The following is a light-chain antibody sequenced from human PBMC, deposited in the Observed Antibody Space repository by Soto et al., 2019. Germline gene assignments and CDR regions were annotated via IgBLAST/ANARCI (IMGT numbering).Light chain of an antibody. CDR3: QQYNNWPFT. CDR1: QSVSSN. CDR2: GAS. V-gene: IGKV3-15*01. J-gene: IGKJ3*01. Sequence: EIVMTQSPATLSVSPGERATLSCRASQSVSSNLAWYQQKPGQAPRLLIYGASTRATGIPARFSGSGSGTEFTLTISSLQSEDFEVYYCQQYNNWPFTFGPGTKVVIK.